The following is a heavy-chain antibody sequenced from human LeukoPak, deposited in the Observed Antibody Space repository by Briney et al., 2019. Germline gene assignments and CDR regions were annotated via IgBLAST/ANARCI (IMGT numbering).Heavy chain of an antibody. J-gene: IGHJ4*02. CDR2: IYYSGST. D-gene: IGHD1-14*01. V-gene: IGHV4-39*07. CDR3: ARAPEYGLYYSDY. Sequence: PSETLSLTCTVSGGSISSGSYYWGWIRQPPGKGLEWIGNIYYSGSTYYNPSLKSRVSISVDTSKNQFSLKLTSVTAADTAVYYCARAPEYGLYYSDYWGQGTLVTVSS. CDR1: GGSISSGSYY.